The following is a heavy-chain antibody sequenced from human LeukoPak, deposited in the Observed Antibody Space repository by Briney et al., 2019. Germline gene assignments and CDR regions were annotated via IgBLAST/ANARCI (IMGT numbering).Heavy chain of an antibody. D-gene: IGHD2-2*01. Sequence: GGSLRLTCAASGFTFSGYSMNWVRQAPGKGLEWVSYISDSSSAMYYADSVKGRSTISRDNAKNSLYLQMNSLRAEDTAVYYCAGYCSSVSCRNIDYWGQGTLVTVSS. CDR3: AGYCSSVSCRNIDY. CDR2: ISDSSSAM. CDR1: GFTFSGYS. J-gene: IGHJ4*02. V-gene: IGHV3-48*04.